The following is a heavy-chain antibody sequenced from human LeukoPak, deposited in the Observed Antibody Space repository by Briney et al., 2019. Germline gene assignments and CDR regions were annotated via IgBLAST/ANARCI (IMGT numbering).Heavy chain of an antibody. Sequence: GGSLRLSCAASGFTFSSYSMNWVRQAPGKGLEWVSSISSSSSYIYYADSVKGRFTISRDNAKSSLYLQMNSLRAEDTAVYYCARLSPDDAFDIWGQGTMVTVSS. CDR2: ISSSSSYI. CDR1: GFTFSSYS. V-gene: IGHV3-21*01. J-gene: IGHJ3*02. CDR3: ARLSPDDAFDI.